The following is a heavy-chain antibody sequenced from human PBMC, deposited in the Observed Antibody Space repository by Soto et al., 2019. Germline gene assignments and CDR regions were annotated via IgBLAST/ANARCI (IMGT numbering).Heavy chain of an antibody. Sequence: GRSXSLSGLASAFPSYNNASHWIRHNPGKGIEWVSGITYNSGNILYADSVKGRFTIPTENAKNSLYIQMNSLSTDDKAFYYSVKDARMIPEQFDCWGQGTLVTVSS. CDR3: VKDARMIPEQFDC. D-gene: IGHD3-16*01. CDR2: ITYNSGNI. J-gene: IGHJ4*02. V-gene: IGHV3-9*02. CDR1: AFPSYNNA.